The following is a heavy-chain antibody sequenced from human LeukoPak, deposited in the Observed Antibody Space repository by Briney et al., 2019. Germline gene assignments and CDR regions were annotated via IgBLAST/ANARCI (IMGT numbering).Heavy chain of an antibody. D-gene: IGHD5-24*01. CDR3: VRDRWLDI. V-gene: IGHV4-34*11. Sequence: TPSETLSLTCAVYGGSFSGYYWSWIRQPPGKGLEWIGYIHYTGRTNSNPSLESRATMSVDTSNNQFSLRLSSVTAADTAVYYCVRDRWLDIWGQGIPVTVSS. CDR1: GGSFSGYY. J-gene: IGHJ4*02. CDR2: IHYTGRT.